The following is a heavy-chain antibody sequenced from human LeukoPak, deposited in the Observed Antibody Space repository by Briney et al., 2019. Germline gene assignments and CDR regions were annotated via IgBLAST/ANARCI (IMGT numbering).Heavy chain of an antibody. CDR1: GGSINTYF. Sequence: SETLSLTCTVSGGSINTYFWSWIRQPPGKGLEWIGYIYYSGSTNYNPSLKSRVTISVDTSKNQFSLKLSSVTAADTAVYYCASSRSSSWYPSYYYYYGMDVWGQGTTVTVSS. CDR3: ASSRSSSWYPSYYYYYGMDV. V-gene: IGHV4-59*01. J-gene: IGHJ6*02. CDR2: IYYSGST. D-gene: IGHD6-13*01.